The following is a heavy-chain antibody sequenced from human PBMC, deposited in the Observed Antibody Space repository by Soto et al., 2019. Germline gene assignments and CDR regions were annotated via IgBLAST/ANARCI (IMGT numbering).Heavy chain of an antibody. Sequence: SETLSLTCAVYGGSFSGYYWSWIRQPPGKGLEWIGEINHSGSTNYNPSLKSRVTISVDTSKNQFSLKLTSVTAADTAVYYCARVPDRWGQGTLVTVSS. CDR2: INHSGST. J-gene: IGHJ5*02. CDR1: GGSFSGYY. CDR3: ARVPDR. V-gene: IGHV4-34*01. D-gene: IGHD2-2*01.